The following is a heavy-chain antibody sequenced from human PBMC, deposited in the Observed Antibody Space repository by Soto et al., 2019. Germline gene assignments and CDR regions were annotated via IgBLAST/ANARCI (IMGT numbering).Heavy chain of an antibody. CDR1: GGSISSGGYY. CDR3: ARGDYGDYVGDAFDI. J-gene: IGHJ3*02. V-gene: IGHV4-31*03. D-gene: IGHD4-17*01. Sequence: QVQLQESGPGLVKPSQTLSLTCTVSGGSISSGGYYWSSIRQHPGKGLEWIGYIYYSGSTYYNPSLKSRVTISVDTSKNQFSLKLSSVTAADTAVYYCARGDYGDYVGDAFDIWGQGTMVTVSS. CDR2: IYYSGST.